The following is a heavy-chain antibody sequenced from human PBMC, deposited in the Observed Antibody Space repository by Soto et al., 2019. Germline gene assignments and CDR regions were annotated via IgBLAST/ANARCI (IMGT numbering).Heavy chain of an antibody. V-gene: IGHV4-59*01. D-gene: IGHD6-19*01. CDR1: GGSMSKFY. Sequence: QVQLQESGPGLVKPSETLSLTCTVSGGSMSKFYWSWIRQSPGKGLEWIGYISSSGSTDYNPSLTKRVIISIDTSKNQFSLRLSSVTAADTAVYFCARDRPGLPYTSGRYYHGMDVWGQGTSVTVSS. J-gene: IGHJ6*02. CDR2: ISSSGST. CDR3: ARDRPGLPYTSGRYYHGMDV.